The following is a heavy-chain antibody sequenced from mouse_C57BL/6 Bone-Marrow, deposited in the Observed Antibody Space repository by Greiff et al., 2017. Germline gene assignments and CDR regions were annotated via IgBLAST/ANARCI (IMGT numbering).Heavy chain of an antibody. J-gene: IGHJ4*01. D-gene: IGHD2-4*01. V-gene: IGHV1-64*01. Sequence: QVQLKQPGAELVKPGASVKLSCKASGYTFTNYWMHWVKQRPGQGLEWIGMMHPNGGSPDYNEKCKSEATLSVDKSSRTAYRELSSLTSEGSAVYYCARAYEYEDYTMDYWGQGTSVTVSS. CDR3: ARAYEYEDYTMDY. CDR2: MHPNGGSP. CDR1: GYTFTNYW.